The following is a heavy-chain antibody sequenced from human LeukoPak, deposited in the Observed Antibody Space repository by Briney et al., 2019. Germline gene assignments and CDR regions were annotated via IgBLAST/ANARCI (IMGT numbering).Heavy chain of an antibody. CDR2: IIPIFGTA. V-gene: IGHV1-69*13. CDR1: GGTFSSYA. Sequence: ASVKVSCKASGGTFSSYAISWVRQAPGQGLEWMGGIIPIFGTANYAQKFQGRVTITADESTSPAYMELSSLRSEDTAVYYCARIGVAGTIDYWGQGTLVTVSS. J-gene: IGHJ4*02. D-gene: IGHD6-19*01. CDR3: ARIGVAGTIDY.